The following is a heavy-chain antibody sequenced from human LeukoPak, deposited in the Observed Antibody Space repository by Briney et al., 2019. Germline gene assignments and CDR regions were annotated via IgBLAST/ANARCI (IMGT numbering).Heavy chain of an antibody. CDR3: ARDHYYGSGQADGMDV. CDR1: GGSISSGGYS. J-gene: IGHJ6*02. D-gene: IGHD3-10*01. V-gene: IGHV4-61*08. Sequence: TSETLSLTCAVSGGSISSGGYSWSWIRQPPGKGLEWIGYIYYSGSTNYNPSLKSRVTISVDTSKNQFSLKLSSVTAADTAVYYCARDHYYGSGQADGMDVWGQGTTVTVSS. CDR2: IYYSGST.